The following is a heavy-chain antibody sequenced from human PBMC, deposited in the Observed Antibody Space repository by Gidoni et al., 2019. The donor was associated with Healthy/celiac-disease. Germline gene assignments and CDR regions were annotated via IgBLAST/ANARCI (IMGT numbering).Heavy chain of an antibody. CDR3: ARGVAVAGTVANWFDP. Sequence: HVHLVQSRAEVKKPEASVKVSCQASGYTFTGSYMHWVRQAPGQGLEVMGRINPNSGGTNSAQKFQGRVTMTRDTSISTAYRELSRLRSDDTAVYYCARGVAVAGTVANWFDPWGQGTLVTVSS. J-gene: IGHJ5*02. CDR1: GYTFTGSY. CDR2: INPNSGGT. V-gene: IGHV1-2*06. D-gene: IGHD6-19*01.